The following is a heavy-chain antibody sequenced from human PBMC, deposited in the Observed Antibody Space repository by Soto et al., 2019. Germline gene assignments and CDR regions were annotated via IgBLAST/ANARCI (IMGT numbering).Heavy chain of an antibody. V-gene: IGHV1-8*01. CDR2: MNPKNGNT. CDR1: GYTFTSYD. Sequence: QVQLVQSGAEVKKPGASVKVSCKASGYTFTSYDINWVRQATGQGLEGMGWMNPKNGNTGYAQKFQGRVTMTRYTSIRTAYMGLSSLRSEDMAVYYCARANSAGVQGGWFDPWGQGTLVTVSS. D-gene: IGHD2-15*01. CDR3: ARANSAGVQGGWFDP. J-gene: IGHJ5*02.